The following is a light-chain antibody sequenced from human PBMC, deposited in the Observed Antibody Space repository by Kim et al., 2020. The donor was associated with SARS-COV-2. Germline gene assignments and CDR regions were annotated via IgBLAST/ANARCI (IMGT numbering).Light chain of an antibody. CDR3: NAYRSTNILV. V-gene: IGLV2-14*03. Sequence: QSITISCTGTNSDVGDYKYVSWYQQHPGKAPKVLIYDVSKRPSGVSNRFSGSKSGNTASLTISGLQAEDEADYYCNAYRSTNILVFGSGTKVTVL. CDR2: DVS. J-gene: IGLJ1*01. CDR1: NSDVGDYKY.